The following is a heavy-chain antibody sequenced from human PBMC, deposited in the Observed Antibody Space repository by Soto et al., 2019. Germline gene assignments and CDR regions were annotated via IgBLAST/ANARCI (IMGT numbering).Heavy chain of an antibody. V-gene: IGHV1-24*01. CDR3: VESREYYDSSGYYRHNWFDP. D-gene: IGHD3-22*01. CDR2: FDPEDGET. Sequence: GASVKVSCKVSGYTLTELSMHWVRQAPGKGLEWMGGFDPEDGETIYAQKFQGRVTMTEDTSTDTAYTELSSLRSEDTAVYYCVESREYYDSSGYYRHNWFDPWGQGTLVTVSS. J-gene: IGHJ5*02. CDR1: GYTLTELS.